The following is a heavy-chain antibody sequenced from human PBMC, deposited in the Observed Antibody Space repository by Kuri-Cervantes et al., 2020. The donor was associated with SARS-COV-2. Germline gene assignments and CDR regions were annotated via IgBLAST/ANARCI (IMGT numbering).Heavy chain of an antibody. V-gene: IGHV1-2*02. CDR1: GYTFTGYY. CDR2: INPNSGGT. D-gene: IGHD1-7*01. J-gene: IGHJ6*03. CDR3: ARSSWGTGTRSYYYYYMDV. Sequence: ASVKVSCKASGYTFTGYYMHWVRQAPGQGLEWMGWINPNSGGTNYAQKFQGRVTITADESTSTAYMELSSLRSEDTAVYYCARSSWGTGTRSYYYYYMDVWGKGTTVTVSS.